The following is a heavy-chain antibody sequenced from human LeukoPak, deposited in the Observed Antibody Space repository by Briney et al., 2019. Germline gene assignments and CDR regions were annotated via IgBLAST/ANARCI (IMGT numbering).Heavy chain of an antibody. CDR3: ARESSDIVVVPAAPHYYYYMDV. CDR2: IYYSGST. V-gene: IGHV4-39*07. CDR1: GGSISSSSYY. D-gene: IGHD2-2*01. J-gene: IGHJ6*03. Sequence: SETLSLTCTVSGGSISSSSYYWGWIRQPPGKGLEWIGSIYYSGSTYYNPSLKSRVTISVDTSENQFSLKLSSVTAADTAVYYCARESSDIVVVPAAPHYYYYMDVLGKGTTVTVSS.